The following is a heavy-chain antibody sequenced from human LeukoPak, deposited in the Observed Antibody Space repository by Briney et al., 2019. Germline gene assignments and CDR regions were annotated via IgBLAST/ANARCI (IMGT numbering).Heavy chain of an antibody. V-gene: IGHV3-23*01. CDR1: GFTFSTYA. CDR3: AKRLAYYFHY. D-gene: IGHD2-21*01. CDR2: ISPTGDGA. J-gene: IGHJ4*02. Sequence: PGGSLRLSCAASGFTFSTYALHWVRQAPGKGLEWVSGISPTGDGAYYADSVKGRFTISRDNSKNTLYVHMNSLRAEDTAVYYCAKRLAYYFHYWGQGTLVAVSS.